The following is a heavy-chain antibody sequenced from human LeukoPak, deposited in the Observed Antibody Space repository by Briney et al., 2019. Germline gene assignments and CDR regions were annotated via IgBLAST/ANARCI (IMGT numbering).Heavy chain of an antibody. Sequence: SETLSLTCTVSGGSISSYYWSWIRQPPGKGLEWIGCIYYSGSTNYNPSLKSRVTISVDTSKNQFSPKLSSVTAADTAVYYCARADIVVVPAATVNWFDPWGQGTLVTVSS. CDR3: ARADIVVVPAATVNWFDP. CDR1: GGSISSYY. CDR2: IYYSGST. J-gene: IGHJ5*02. V-gene: IGHV4-59*01. D-gene: IGHD2-2*01.